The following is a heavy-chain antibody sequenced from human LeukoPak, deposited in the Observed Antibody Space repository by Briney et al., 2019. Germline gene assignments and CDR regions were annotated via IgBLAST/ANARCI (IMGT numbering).Heavy chain of an antibody. CDR2: MYPDDYDI. V-gene: IGHV5-51*01. J-gene: IGHJ3*02. D-gene: IGHD6-19*01. Sequence: GVSLKISCRASGYKFAKYLVAWLRQMPAKGLEWMGIMYPDDYDIRYSPSFQGDVTISADKSISTAYLQWGSLEASDTAMYYCARQNRYGTGWPSDAFDTWGQGTMVTVSS. CDR3: ARQNRYGTGWPSDAFDT. CDR1: GYKFAKYL.